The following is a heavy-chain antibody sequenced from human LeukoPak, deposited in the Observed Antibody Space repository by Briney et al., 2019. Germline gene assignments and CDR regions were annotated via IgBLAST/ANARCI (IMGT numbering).Heavy chain of an antibody. CDR1: GFMFSSYW. CDR2: ISGSTNYI. V-gene: IGHV3-21*01. J-gene: IGHJ4*02. Sequence: GGSLRLSCVASGFMFSSYWMNWVRQAPGKGLEWVSSISGSTNYIYFADSVKGRFTISRDNAKNSLYLQMNSLRAEDTAVYYCARTYYYGSGSNDYWGQGTLVTVSS. D-gene: IGHD3-10*01. CDR3: ARTYYYGSGSNDY.